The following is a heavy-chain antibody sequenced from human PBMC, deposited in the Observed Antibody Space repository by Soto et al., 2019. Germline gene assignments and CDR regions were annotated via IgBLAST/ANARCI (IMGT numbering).Heavy chain of an antibody. CDR3: VSSIGITGTREEAFDI. D-gene: IGHD1-20*01. V-gene: IGHV1-2*04. CDR1: GYTFTGYY. CDR2: INPNSGGT. J-gene: IGHJ3*02. Sequence: ASVKVSCKASGYTFTGYYMHWVRQAPGQGLEWMGWINPNSGGTNYAQKFQGWVTMTRDTSISTAYMELSRLRSDDTAVYYCVSSIGITGTREEAFDIWGQGTMVTVSS.